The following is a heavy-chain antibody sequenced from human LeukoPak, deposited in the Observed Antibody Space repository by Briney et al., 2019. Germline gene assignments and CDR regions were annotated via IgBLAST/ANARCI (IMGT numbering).Heavy chain of an antibody. CDR1: GFTFNTYA. D-gene: IGHD3-22*01. CDR2: ITRSGVTT. CDR3: AKAYNPNDRILELVDY. Sequence: GGSLRLSCAASGFTFNTYAMSWVRQAPGKGLEWVSVITRSGVTTHYADSVKGRFTISRDNSRNTLNLQMNSLRAEDTAVYYWAKAYNPNDRILELVDYWGQGTLVTVSS. V-gene: IGHV3-23*01. J-gene: IGHJ4*02.